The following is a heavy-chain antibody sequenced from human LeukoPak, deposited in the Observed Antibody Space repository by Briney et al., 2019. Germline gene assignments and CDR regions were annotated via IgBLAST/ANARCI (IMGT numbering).Heavy chain of an antibody. CDR1: GFTFSNSA. D-gene: IGHD1-26*01. CDR2: IIVGSGRT. CDR3: AAELYSGTYGRCCSFAF. J-gene: IGHJ4*02. Sequence: ASVKVSSKASGFTFSNSAIQWVRQARGQRLEWIGWIIVGSGRTHYAQNLQERLTITRDMSTNTAYMELSSLRSEDTAVYYCAAELYSGTYGRCCSFAFWGQGTPVTVSS. V-gene: IGHV1-58*02.